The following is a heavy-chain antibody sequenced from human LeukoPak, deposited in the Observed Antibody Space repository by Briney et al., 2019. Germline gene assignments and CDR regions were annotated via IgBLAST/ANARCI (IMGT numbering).Heavy chain of an antibody. J-gene: IGHJ3*02. CDR2: IYYSGST. CDR3: ARDSGEGGNYAFDI. CDR1: GGSISSYY. D-gene: IGHD4-23*01. V-gene: IGHV4-59*01. Sequence: PSETLSLTCTVSGGSISSYYWSWIRQPPGKGLEWIGYIYYSGSTNYNPSLKSRVTISVDTSKNQFSLKLSSVTAADTAVYYCARDSGEGGNYAFDIWGQGTMVTVSS.